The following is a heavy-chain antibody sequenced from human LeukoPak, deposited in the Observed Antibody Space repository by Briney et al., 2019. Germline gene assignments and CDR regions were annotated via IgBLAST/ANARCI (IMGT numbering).Heavy chain of an antibody. V-gene: IGHV4-31*03. CDR2: IYYSGTT. CDR1: GGSISSGGYH. Sequence: KSSQTLSLTCTVSGGSISSGGYHWSWIRQHLGKGLEWIGYIYYSGTTSYNPSLKSRVTISVDTSKKKFSLKVSSVTVADTAVYYRARLGYGDYPNWFDPWGQGTLVTVSS. CDR3: ARLGYGDYPNWFDP. D-gene: IGHD4-17*01. J-gene: IGHJ5*02.